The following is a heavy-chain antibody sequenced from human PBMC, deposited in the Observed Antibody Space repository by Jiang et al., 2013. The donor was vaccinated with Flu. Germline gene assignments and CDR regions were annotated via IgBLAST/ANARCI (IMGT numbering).Heavy chain of an antibody. Sequence: VKVSCKASGSTVTNYDINWVRRAPGQGLEWMGRIIPILGLPNYAQRFQGRVTFTADKSTSTAYMELSSLTSEDTAVYYCARDLPLRITMVRGVFFDYWGQGTLVTVSS. CDR2: IIPILGLP. CDR1: GSTVTNYD. D-gene: IGHD3-10*01. CDR3: ARDLPLRITMVRGVFFDY. V-gene: IGHV1-69*10. J-gene: IGHJ4*02.